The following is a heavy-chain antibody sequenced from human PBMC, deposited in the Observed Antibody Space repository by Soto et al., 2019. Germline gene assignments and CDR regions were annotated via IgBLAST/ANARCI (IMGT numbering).Heavy chain of an antibody. J-gene: IGHJ4*02. V-gene: IGHV4-59*08. CDR1: GGSISSYY. Sequence: SETLSLTRTVCGGSISSYYWSWIRQPPGKGLEWIGYIYYSGSTNYNPSLKSRVTISVDTSKNQFSLKLSSVTAADTAVYYCARIWGSFDYWGQGTLVTVS. CDR3: ARIWGSFDY. CDR2: IYYSGST. D-gene: IGHD7-27*01.